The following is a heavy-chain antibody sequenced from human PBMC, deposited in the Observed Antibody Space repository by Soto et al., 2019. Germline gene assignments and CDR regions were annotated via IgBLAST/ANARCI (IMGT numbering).Heavy chain of an antibody. J-gene: IGHJ3*02. V-gene: IGHV3-23*01. CDR1: GFSFDSFA. Sequence: EVQLLESGGGLVQPGGSGRLSCVASGFSFDSFAMNWVRQAPGKGLEWVSAVTGRGGTTYYRDSVKGRFTVSRDNSKNTVYLEMNSLRVEDTAVYYCARDKGPAFDIWGLGTMVTVFS. CDR3: ARDKGPAFDI. CDR2: VTGRGGTT.